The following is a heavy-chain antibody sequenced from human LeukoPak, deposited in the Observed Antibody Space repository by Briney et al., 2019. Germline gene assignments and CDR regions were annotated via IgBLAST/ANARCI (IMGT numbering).Heavy chain of an antibody. CDR3: AELGITMIGGV. Sequence: GGSLRLSCAASGLTFSRYEINWVRRAAGKGREWVAYISSSGSTIYYADSVRDGFPITRANAKNSLYLQMHSLSPGDTAVYYCAELGITMIGGVWGKGTTVTVSS. CDR2: ISSSGSTI. CDR1: GLTFSRYE. D-gene: IGHD3-10*02. V-gene: IGHV3-48*03. J-gene: IGHJ6*04.